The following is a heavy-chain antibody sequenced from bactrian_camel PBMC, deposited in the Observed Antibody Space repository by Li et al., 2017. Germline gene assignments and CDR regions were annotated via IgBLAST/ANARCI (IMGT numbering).Heavy chain of an antibody. CDR2: INSSGGSR. D-gene: IGHD5*01. V-gene: IGHV3S40*01. CDR1: GFTFSNYG. J-gene: IGHJ4*01. CDR3: TRETQWVGYHEMAEY. Sequence: DVQLVESGGGLVQPGGSLRVSCAGTGFTFSNYGMTWVHQAPGKGLEWISDINSSGGSRNYADSVKGRFTISRDNAKNTVYLQLNGLKIEDTAMYYCTRETQWVGYHEMAEYWGQGTQVTVS.